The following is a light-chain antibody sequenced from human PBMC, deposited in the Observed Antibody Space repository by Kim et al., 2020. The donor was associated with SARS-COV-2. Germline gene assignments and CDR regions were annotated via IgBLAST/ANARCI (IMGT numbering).Light chain of an antibody. CDR3: QQYNNWPPWT. CDR2: GAS. Sequence: SPGERATRTCRASQSVGSSLAWYQQKPGQPPRLLIPGASTRATGVPARFSGSGSGADFTLTISSLQSEDFAVYYCQQYNNWPPWTFGQGTKVEIK. CDR1: QSVGSS. V-gene: IGKV3-15*01. J-gene: IGKJ1*01.